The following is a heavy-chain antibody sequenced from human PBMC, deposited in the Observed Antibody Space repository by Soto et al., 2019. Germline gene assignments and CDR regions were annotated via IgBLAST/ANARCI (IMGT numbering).Heavy chain of an antibody. V-gene: IGHV4-59*01. J-gene: IGHJ6*02. CDR1: GGSISSDY. D-gene: IGHD3-9*01. Sequence: SETLSLTCTVSGGSISSDYWSWIRQPPGKGLEWIGYIFYTGYTKYNPSLKSRLTISLDTSKTQFSLNLTSVTAADTAVYFCARVSRYFDWLSTLPCNYYAMDVWGQGTTVTGS. CDR2: IFYTGYT. CDR3: ARVSRYFDWLSTLPCNYYAMDV.